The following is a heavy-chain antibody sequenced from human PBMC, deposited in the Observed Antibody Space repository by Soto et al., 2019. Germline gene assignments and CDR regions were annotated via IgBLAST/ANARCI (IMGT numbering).Heavy chain of an antibody. CDR1: GGTFSSYT. Sequence: QVQLVQSGAEVKKPGSSVKVSCKASGGTFSSYTISWVRQAPGQGLEWMGRIIPILGIANYAQKFQGRVTITADKSTSTAYMELSSLRSEDTAVYYCAGPHYGSGEDYCFDYWGQGTLVTVSS. J-gene: IGHJ4*02. CDR2: IIPILGIA. V-gene: IGHV1-69*02. D-gene: IGHD3-10*01. CDR3: AGPHYGSGEDYCFDY.